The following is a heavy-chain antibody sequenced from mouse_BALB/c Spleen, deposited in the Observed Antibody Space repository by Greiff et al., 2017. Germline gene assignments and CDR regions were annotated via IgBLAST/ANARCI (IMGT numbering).Heavy chain of an antibody. CDR1: GYTFTSYT. J-gene: IGHJ4*01. CDR2: INPSSGYT. Sequence: VQLQQSGAELARPGASVKMSCKASGYTFTSYTMHWVKQRPGQGLEWIGYINPSSGYTNYNQKFKDKATLTADKSSSTAYMQLSSLTSEDSAVYYCARSPTGTNYAMDYWGQGTSVTVSS. D-gene: IGHD4-1*02. V-gene: IGHV1-4*01. CDR3: ARSPTGTNYAMDY.